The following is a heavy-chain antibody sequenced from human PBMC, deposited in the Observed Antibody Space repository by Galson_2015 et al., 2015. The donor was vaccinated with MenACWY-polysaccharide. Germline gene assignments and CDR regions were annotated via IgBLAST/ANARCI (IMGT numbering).Heavy chain of an antibody. V-gene: IGHV3-9*01. CDR1: GFTFDDYA. CDR2: ISWNSGSI. J-gene: IGHJ3*02. Sequence: SLRLSCAASGFTFDDYAMHWVRQAPGKGLEWVSGISWNSGSIGYADSVKGRFTISRDNAKNSLYLQMNSLRAEDTALYYCAKENYGSGSYYNFAFDIWGQGTMVTVSS. D-gene: IGHD3-10*01. CDR3: AKENYGSGSYYNFAFDI.